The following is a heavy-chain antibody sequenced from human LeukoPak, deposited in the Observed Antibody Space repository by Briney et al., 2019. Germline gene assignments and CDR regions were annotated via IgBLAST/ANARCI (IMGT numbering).Heavy chain of an antibody. CDR2: ISSSSSTI. V-gene: IGHV3-48*04. CDR1: GFTFSSYS. J-gene: IGHJ4*02. Sequence: PGGSLRLSCAASGFTFSSYSMNWVRQAPGKGLEWVSYISSSSSTIYYADSVKGRFTISRDNAKNSLYLQMNSLRAEDTAVYYCARIFRSSWYDYWGQGTPVSVSS. D-gene: IGHD6-13*01. CDR3: ARIFRSSWYDY.